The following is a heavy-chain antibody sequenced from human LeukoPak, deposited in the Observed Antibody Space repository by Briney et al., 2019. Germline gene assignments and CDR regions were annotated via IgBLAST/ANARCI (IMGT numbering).Heavy chain of an antibody. CDR1: GGSISSHY. Sequence: SETLSLTCTASGGSISSHYWSWIRQPPGKGLEWIGYIYYSGSTNYNPSLKSRVTISVDTSKNQSSLKLTSLTAADTAVYYCARAPYDFWSGTSGYYFDYWGQGTLVTVSS. J-gene: IGHJ4*01. CDR3: ARAPYDFWSGTSGYYFDY. D-gene: IGHD3-3*01. V-gene: IGHV4-59*11. CDR2: IYYSGST.